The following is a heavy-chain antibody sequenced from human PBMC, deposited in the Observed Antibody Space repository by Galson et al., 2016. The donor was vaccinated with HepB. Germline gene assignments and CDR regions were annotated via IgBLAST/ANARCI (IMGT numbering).Heavy chain of an antibody. V-gene: IGHV1-18*01. J-gene: IGHJ6*04. D-gene: IGHD2-8*02. CDR2: TNVFNGHT. CDR1: GYPFTSFG. CDR3: ARSLVPSFGMDV. Sequence: SVKVSCKASGYPFTSFGISWVRQAPGQGLEWMGWTNVFNGHTNYAQKLQGRVTMTTDTSTSTSYMELRSLRSDDTAVYYCARSLVPSFGMDVWGKGTTLTVSS.